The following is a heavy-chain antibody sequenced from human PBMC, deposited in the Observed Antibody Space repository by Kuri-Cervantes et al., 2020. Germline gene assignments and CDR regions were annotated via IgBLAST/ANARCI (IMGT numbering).Heavy chain of an antibody. J-gene: IGHJ4*02. CDR1: GFTFNNYG. D-gene: IGHD7-27*01. Sequence: GGSLRLSCAASGFTFNNYGMHWVRQAPGKGLVWVAFIRYDGSNEYYADSVKGRFTISRDNSKNTLYLQINSLRAGDTAVYYCAKDQGTGDVLPSDWGQGTLVTVSS. CDR3: AKDQGTGDVLPSD. CDR2: IRYDGSNE. V-gene: IGHV3-30*02.